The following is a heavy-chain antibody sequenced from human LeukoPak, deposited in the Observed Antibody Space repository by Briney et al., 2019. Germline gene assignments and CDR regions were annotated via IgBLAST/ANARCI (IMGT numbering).Heavy chain of an antibody. Sequence: GGSLRLSCAASGFTFSSYGMHWVRQAPGKGLEWVAFIRYDGSNKYYADSVKGRFTISRDNSKNTLYLQMNSLRAEDTAVYYCANLFLERPTGDYWGQGTLVTVSS. CDR2: IRYDGSNK. V-gene: IGHV3-30*02. CDR3: ANLFLERPTGDY. D-gene: IGHD3-3*01. J-gene: IGHJ4*02. CDR1: GFTFSSYG.